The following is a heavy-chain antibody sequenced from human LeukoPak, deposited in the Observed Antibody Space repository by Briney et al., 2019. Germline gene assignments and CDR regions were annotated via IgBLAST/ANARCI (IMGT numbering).Heavy chain of an antibody. Sequence: SETLSLTCTVSGGSLSSSSYYWGWIRQPPGKGLEWIGSIYYSGSTCYNPSLKSRVTISVDTSKNQFSLKLSSVTAEDTALYYCVGSSGWWGFDYWGQGTLVTVSS. D-gene: IGHD6-19*01. CDR3: VGSSGWWGFDY. CDR1: GGSLSSSSYY. CDR2: IYYSGST. J-gene: IGHJ4*02. V-gene: IGHV4-39*07.